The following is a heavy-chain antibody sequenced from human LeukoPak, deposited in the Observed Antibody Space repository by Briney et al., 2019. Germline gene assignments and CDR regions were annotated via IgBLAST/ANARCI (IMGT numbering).Heavy chain of an antibody. J-gene: IGHJ4*02. CDR2: IYTSGSI. Sequence: SETLSLTCSVSGDSIRNYFWSWIRQPAGKGLEWIGRIYTSGSIDYKPSLRSRVTMSVDTSRNQFSLKLTSVTAADTAEYYCARVGGGSSGWYPWGQGTLVTVSS. D-gene: IGHD6-19*01. V-gene: IGHV4-4*07. CDR1: GDSIRNYF. CDR3: ARVGGGSSGWYP.